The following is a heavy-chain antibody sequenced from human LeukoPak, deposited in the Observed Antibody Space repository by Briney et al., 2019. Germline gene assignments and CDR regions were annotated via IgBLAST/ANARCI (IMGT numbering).Heavy chain of an antibody. Sequence: SETLSLTCTVSDYAISSGFFWGWIRQAPGKGPEWIGNIYHSGSTYYTPSLRSRLTISVDTSKNQFYLSLTSVTAADSAVYYCARGEDRSGYRTDFWGQGTLVTVSS. CDR3: ARGEDRSGYRTDF. CDR1: DYAISSGFF. D-gene: IGHD3-22*01. J-gene: IGHJ4*02. CDR2: IYHSGST. V-gene: IGHV4-38-2*02.